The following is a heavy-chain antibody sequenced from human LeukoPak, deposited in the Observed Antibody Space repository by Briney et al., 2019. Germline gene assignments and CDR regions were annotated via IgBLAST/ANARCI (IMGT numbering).Heavy chain of an antibody. CDR3: ASSYYYGSGSKFDY. V-gene: IGHV4-30-2*01. Sequence: SETLSFTCAVSGGSISSGGYSWSWIRQPPGKGLEWIGYIYHSGSTYYNPSLKSRVTISVDRSKNQFSLKLCSVTAADTAVYYCASSYYYGSGSKFDYWGQGTLVTVSS. D-gene: IGHD3-10*01. CDR1: GGSISSGGYS. J-gene: IGHJ4*02. CDR2: IYHSGST.